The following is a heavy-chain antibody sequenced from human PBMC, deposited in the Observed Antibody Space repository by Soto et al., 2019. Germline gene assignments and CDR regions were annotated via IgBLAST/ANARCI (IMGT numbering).Heavy chain of an antibody. V-gene: IGHV4-4*07. J-gene: IGHJ5*02. D-gene: IGHD1-26*01. CDR1: GGSMSSYY. CDR3: ARHIIDVGWFDP. Sequence: SETLSLTCTVSGGSMSSYYWSWIQQPAGKGLEWIGHIYTSGSTNYNPSLKSPVTMSVDTSKNQFSLKLSSVTAADTAVYYCARHIIDVGWFDPWGQGTLVTVSS. CDR2: IYTSGST.